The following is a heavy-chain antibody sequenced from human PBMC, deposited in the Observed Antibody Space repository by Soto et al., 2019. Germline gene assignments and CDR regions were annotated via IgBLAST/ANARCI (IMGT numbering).Heavy chain of an antibody. J-gene: IGHJ4*02. CDR1: GFTFSSYA. CDR3: ALVGSPGYSYGYGHY. CDR2: ISGSGGST. D-gene: IGHD5-18*01. Sequence: GGSLRLSCAASGFTFSSYAMSWVRQAPGKGLEWVSAISGSGGSTYYADSVKGRFTISRDNSKNTLYLQMNSLRAEDTAVYYCALVGSPGYSYGYGHYWGQGTLVTVSS. V-gene: IGHV3-23*01.